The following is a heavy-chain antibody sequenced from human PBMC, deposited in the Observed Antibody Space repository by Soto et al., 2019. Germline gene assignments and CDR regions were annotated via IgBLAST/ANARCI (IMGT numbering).Heavy chain of an antibody. D-gene: IGHD3-10*01. CDR2: IIPISGAT. CDR1: GDNYSSFA. CDR3: ARFLCGGGSDYGGQKYNYYNGMDV. J-gene: IGHJ6*01. Sequence: VASVKVSCKASGDNYSSFAISWVRQAPGRGLEWVGVIIPISGATTYAQKFKGRVTITTDTSTSTAYMELSRLTSEDTAVYYCARFLCGGGSDYGGQKYNYYNGMDVWGQGTTVTGSS. V-gene: IGHV1-69*05.